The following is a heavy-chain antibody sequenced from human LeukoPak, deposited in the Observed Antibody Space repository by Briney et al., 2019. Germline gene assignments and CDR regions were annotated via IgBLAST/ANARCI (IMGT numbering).Heavy chain of an antibody. V-gene: IGHV4-59*01. CDR1: GGSISNYY. D-gene: IGHD5-24*01. J-gene: IGHJ4*02. CDR2: IYYSGST. Sequence: PSETLSLTCTVSGGSISNYYWSWIRQPPGKGLEWIGYIYYSGSTNYNPSLRSRVTISVDTSKNQFSLKLSSVTAADTAVYYCAREAPYKYHFDYWGQGTLVTVSS. CDR3: AREAPYKYHFDY.